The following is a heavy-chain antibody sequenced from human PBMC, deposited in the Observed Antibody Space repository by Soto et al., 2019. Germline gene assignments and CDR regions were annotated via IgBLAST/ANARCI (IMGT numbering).Heavy chain of an antibody. CDR1: GFTFSSYA. CDR2: ISGSGGST. CDR3: AKGKAVLSGHFDI. Sequence: EVQLLESGGGLVQPGGSLRLSCAASGFTFSSYAMSWVRQAPGQGLEWVSAISGSGGSTYYADSVKGRFTISRDNAKNTLYLQMNSLRAEDTAVYYCAKGKAVLSGHFDIWGQGTMVTVSS. V-gene: IGHV3-23*01. J-gene: IGHJ3*02. D-gene: IGHD3-3*01.